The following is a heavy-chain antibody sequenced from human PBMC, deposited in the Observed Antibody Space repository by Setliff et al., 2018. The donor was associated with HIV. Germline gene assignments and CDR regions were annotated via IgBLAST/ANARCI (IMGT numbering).Heavy chain of an antibody. Sequence: PGESLKISCAASGFTFSGSPLHWVRQASGKGLEWVGRILDKANGYATAYAASVKGRFTISRDDSKNTAYLQMGSLKTEDTAVYYCARPQYYYDTSGDDDWGQGTLVT. D-gene: IGHD3-22*01. V-gene: IGHV3-73*01. CDR2: ILDKANGYAT. CDR3: ARPQYYYDTSGDDD. J-gene: IGHJ4*02. CDR1: GFTFSGSP.